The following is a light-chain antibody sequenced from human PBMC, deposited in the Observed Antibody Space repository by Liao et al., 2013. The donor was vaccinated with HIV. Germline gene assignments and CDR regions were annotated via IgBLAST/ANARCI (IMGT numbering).Light chain of an antibody. J-gene: IGLJ1*01. Sequence: SYVLTQSPSASVAPGKTASITCGGDSIGSKSVHWYQRKPGQAPVLVIYYDSDRPSGIPERFSGSNSGNTATLTISRVEVGDEADYYCQVWDSSSDHYVFGTGTKVTVL. CDR1: SIGSKS. CDR3: QVWDSSSDHYV. CDR2: YDS. V-gene: IGLV3-21*04.